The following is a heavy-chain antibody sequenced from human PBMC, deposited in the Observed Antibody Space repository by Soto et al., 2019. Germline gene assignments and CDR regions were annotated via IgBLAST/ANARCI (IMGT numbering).Heavy chain of an antibody. CDR1: GYTFTDYY. J-gene: IGHJ4*02. D-gene: IGHD3-9*01. V-gene: IGHV1-2*02. Sequence: ASVKVSCKASGYTFTDYYMHWVRQAPGQGFEWMGRISPRSGGTNYAQKFQGRVTMTWDTSLNTAYMKLSSLISEDTAVYYCARPPGYISDWYYFDLWGQGTLVTVSS. CDR3: ARPPGYISDWYYFDL. CDR2: ISPRSGGT.